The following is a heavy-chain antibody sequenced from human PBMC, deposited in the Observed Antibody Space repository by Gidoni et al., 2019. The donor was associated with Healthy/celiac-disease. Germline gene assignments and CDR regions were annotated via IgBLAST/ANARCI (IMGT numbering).Heavy chain of an antibody. V-gene: IGHV3-23*01. CDR1: GFTFSSYA. J-gene: IGHJ6*02. CDR2: ISGSGGST. Sequence: EVQLLESGGGLVQPGGSLRPSCSASGFTFSSYAISWVRQAPGKGLEWVSAISGSGGSTYYADSGKGRFTISRDNSKNTLYLQMNSLRAEDTAVYYCANLFDRWELLSPDYYYYGMDVWGQGTTVTVSS. D-gene: IGHD1-26*01. CDR3: ANLFDRWELLSPDYYYYGMDV.